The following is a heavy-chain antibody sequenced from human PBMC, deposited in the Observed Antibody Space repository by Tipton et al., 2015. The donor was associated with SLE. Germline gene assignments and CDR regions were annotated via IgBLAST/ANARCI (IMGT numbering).Heavy chain of an antibody. CDR1: GASISSSPHY. CDR3: ARRPASRSYYNAYYYDYMDV. CDR2: IFDSGST. D-gene: IGHD3-10*01. J-gene: IGHJ6*03. Sequence: TLSLTCTVSGASISSSPHYWSWIRQPPGKGLEWIGYIFDSGSTNYNPSLQSRVTISVDTSKNQFSLKLHSVTAADTAIYYCARRPASRSYYNAYYYDYMDVWGKGTTVTVSS. V-gene: IGHV4-61*01.